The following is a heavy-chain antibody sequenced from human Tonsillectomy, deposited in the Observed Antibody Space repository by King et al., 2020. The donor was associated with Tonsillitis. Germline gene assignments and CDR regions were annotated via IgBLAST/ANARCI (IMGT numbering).Heavy chain of an antibody. CDR3: ARDSIGWYFDV. Sequence: RQAPGKGLEWVSYISSSVSTIYYADSVKGRFTISRDNAKNSLYLQMNSLRAEDTAVYYCARDSIGWYFDVWCRGTLVAVS. V-gene: IGHV3-48*03. J-gene: IGHJ2*01. D-gene: IGHD2-21*01. CDR2: ISSSVSTI.